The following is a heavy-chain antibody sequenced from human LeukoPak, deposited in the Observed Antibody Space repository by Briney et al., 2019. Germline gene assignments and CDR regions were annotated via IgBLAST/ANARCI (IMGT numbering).Heavy chain of an antibody. D-gene: IGHD4-17*01. CDR1: GFTFSSYS. Sequence: PGGSLRLSCAASGFTFSSYSMNWVRQAPGKGLEWVSYISSSSGTTYYADSVKGRFTISRDNAKNSLYLQMNSLRAEDTAVYYCARERGDYGDSRANWYFDLWGRGTLVTVSS. V-gene: IGHV3-48*01. CDR2: ISSSSGTT. J-gene: IGHJ2*01. CDR3: ARERGDYGDSRANWYFDL.